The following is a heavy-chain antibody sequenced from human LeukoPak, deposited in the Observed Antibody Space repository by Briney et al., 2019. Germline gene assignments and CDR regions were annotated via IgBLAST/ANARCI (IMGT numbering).Heavy chain of an antibody. J-gene: IGHJ4*02. V-gene: IGHV3-13*01. Sequence: GGSLRLSCAASGFTFSSYDMHWVRQATGKGLEWVSAIGTAGDTYYPGSVKGRFTISRENAKNSLYLQMNSLRAGDTAVYYCARGGVSSGYYYFDYWGQGTLVTVSS. CDR2: IGTAGDT. D-gene: IGHD3-22*01. CDR1: GFTFSSYD. CDR3: ARGGVSSGYYYFDY.